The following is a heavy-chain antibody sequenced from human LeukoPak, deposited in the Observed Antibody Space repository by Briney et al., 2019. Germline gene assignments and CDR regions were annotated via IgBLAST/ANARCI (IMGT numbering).Heavy chain of an antibody. V-gene: IGHV4-4*02. CDR1: GGSISSSNW. J-gene: IGHJ4*02. CDR3: ARLALESLDYYFDY. D-gene: IGHD1-1*01. Sequence: SGTLSLTCAVSGGSISSSNWWSWVRQPPGKGLEWIGEIYHSGSTNYNPSLKSRVTISVDKSKNQFSLKLSSVTAADTAVYYCARLALESLDYYFDYWGQGTLVTVSS. CDR2: IYHSGST.